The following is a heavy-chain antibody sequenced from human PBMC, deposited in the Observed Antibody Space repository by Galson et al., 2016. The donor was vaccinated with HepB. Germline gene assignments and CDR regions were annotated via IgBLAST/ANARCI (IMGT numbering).Heavy chain of an antibody. V-gene: IGHV3-7*03. J-gene: IGHJ4*02. CDR3: AKSVWEYDILTGYYRRGADY. D-gene: IGHD3-9*01. CDR2: ISDDGGKT. Sequence: SLRLSCAASGFSIRKYWMQWVRLVPGKGLEWVASISDDGGKTYHVDSVKGRFTISRDNSKNTLFLQMHSLRADDTAVYYCAKSVWEYDILTGYYRRGADYWGQGTLVTFSS. CDR1: GFSIRKYW.